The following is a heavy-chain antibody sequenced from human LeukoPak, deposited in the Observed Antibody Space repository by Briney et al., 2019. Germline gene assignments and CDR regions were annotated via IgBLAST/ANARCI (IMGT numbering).Heavy chain of an antibody. V-gene: IGHV1-18*01. CDR3: ARDASGWYSDY. CDR1: GYTFNTYG. D-gene: IGHD6-19*01. J-gene: IGHJ4*02. Sequence: ASVKVSCKASGYTFNTYGITWVRQAPGQGLEWMGWISGYNGKTKYAQKLQDRVTMTTDTSTTTAYMELRSLTSDDTAVYYCARDASGWYSDYWGQGTLVTVSS. CDR2: ISGYNGKT.